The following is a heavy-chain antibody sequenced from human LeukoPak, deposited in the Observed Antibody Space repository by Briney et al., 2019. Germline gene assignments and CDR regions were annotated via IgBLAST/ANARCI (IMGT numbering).Heavy chain of an antibody. V-gene: IGHV3-23*01. Sequence: GGSLRLSCAASGFSFSNYGMNWVRQAPGKGLEWVSGITGNGATTYYADSVKGRFTISRDNSRNTVYLQMNSLRAEDTAVYYCARRRDSGSLQHFDYWGQGTLVTVSS. CDR2: ITGNGATT. D-gene: IGHD1-26*01. J-gene: IGHJ4*02. CDR3: ARRRDSGSLQHFDY. CDR1: GFSFSNYG.